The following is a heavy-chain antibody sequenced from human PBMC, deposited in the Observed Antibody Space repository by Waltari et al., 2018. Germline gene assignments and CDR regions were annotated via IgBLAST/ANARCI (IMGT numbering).Heavy chain of an antibody. CDR1: GYPFPSSA. J-gene: IGHJ6*02. V-gene: IGHV1-3*01. CDR2: INAGNGNT. Sequence: QVQLVQSGAEVKKPGASVKVSCKASGYPFPSSAMHWFRPAPGQRLEWMGWINAGNGNTKYSQKFQGRVTITRDTSASTAYMELSSLRSEDTAVYYCARGDYGMDVWGQGTTVTVSS. CDR3: ARGDYGMDV.